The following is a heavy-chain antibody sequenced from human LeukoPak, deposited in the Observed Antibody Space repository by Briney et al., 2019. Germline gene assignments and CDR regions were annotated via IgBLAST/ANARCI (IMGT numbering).Heavy chain of an antibody. CDR1: GFTFSSYA. V-gene: IGHV3-64D*06. J-gene: IGHJ3*02. CDR2: ISSNGGST. CDR3: VKGSTYDSSGYYESDAFDI. Sequence: GGSLRLSCSASGFTFSSYAMHWVRQAPGKGLEYVSAISSNGGSTYYADSVKGRFTISRDNSKNTLYLQMSSLRAEDTAVYYCVKGSTYDSSGYYESDAFDIWGQGQWSPSLQ. D-gene: IGHD3-22*01.